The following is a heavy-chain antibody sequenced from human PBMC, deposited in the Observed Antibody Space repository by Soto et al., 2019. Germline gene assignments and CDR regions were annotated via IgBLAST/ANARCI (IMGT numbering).Heavy chain of an antibody. CDR1: LYAFTIYY. CDR2: MNPNSGNT. CDR3: ARGIRGQNYYYYYYMDV. J-gene: IGHJ6*03. V-gene: IGHV1-8*01. Sequence: GSSVKFSCKGSLYAFTIYYINWVRQATGQGLELMGLMNPNSGNTGYAQKFQGRVTMTRNTSISTAYMELSSLRSEDTAVYYCARGIRGQNYYYYYYMDVWGKGTTVTVSS.